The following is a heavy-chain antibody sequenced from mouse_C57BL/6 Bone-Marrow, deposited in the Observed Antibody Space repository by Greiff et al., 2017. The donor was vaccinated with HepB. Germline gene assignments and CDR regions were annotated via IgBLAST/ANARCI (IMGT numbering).Heavy chain of an antibody. CDR3: ACCGKGLDAMDY. V-gene: IGHV1-81*01. D-gene: IGHD1-1*02. Sequence: QVQLQQSGAELARPGASVKLSCKASGYTFKSYGISWVKQRTGQGLEWIGEIYPRSGNTYYNEKFKGKATLTADKSSSTAYMQLSSLTSEDSAVYYCACCGKGLDAMDYWGQGTSVTVSS. J-gene: IGHJ4*01. CDR2: IYPRSGNT. CDR1: GYTFKSYG.